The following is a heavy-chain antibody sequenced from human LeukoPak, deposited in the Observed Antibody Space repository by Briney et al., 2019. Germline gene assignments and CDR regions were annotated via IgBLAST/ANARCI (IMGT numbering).Heavy chain of an antibody. CDR3: ARGRRKPLDY. J-gene: IGHJ4*02. V-gene: IGHV4-34*01. CDR2: INHSGST. Sequence: PSETLSLTCAVYGGSFSGYYWSWIRQPPGKGLEWIGEINHSGSTNYNPSLKSRVTISVDTSKNQFSLKLSSVTAADTAAYYCARGRRKPLDYWGQGTLVTVSS. CDR1: GGSFSGYY.